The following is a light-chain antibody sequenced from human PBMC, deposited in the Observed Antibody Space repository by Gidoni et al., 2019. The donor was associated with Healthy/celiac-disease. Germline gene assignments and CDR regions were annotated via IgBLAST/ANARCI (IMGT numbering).Light chain of an antibody. V-gene: IGKV1-39*01. CDR1: QSISSY. CDR3: QQNYSTPLYT. Sequence: DIQMTQSPSSLSASVGDRVTITCRASQSISSYLDWYQQKPGKAPKLLIYAASSLQSGVPSRFSGSGSGTDVTLTISSLQPEDFATYYCQQNYSTPLYTFGQGTKLEIK. CDR2: AAS. J-gene: IGKJ2*01.